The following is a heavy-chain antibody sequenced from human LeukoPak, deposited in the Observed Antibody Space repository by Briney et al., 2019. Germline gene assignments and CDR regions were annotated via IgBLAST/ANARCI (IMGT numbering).Heavy chain of an antibody. CDR2: IYYSGST. Sequence: PSETLSLTCTVSGGSISSGGYYWSWIRQHPGKGLEWIGYIYYSGSTYYNPSLKSRVTMSVDTSKNQFSLKLSSVTAADTAVYYCASTYYYDSSGYRDYWGQGTPVTVSS. J-gene: IGHJ4*02. D-gene: IGHD3-22*01. CDR1: GGSISSGGYY. CDR3: ASTYYYDSSGYRDY. V-gene: IGHV4-31*03.